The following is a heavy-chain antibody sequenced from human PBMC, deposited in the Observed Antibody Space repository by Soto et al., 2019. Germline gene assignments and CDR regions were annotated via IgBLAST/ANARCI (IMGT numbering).Heavy chain of an antibody. Sequence: EVQLVESGGGLIQPGGSLRLSCAASGFTVSTNYMSWVRQAPGKGLEWVSVIYSGGSTYYADSVKGRFTISRDNSKNPLYLQMNSLRAEDTAVYYCARDYGDYGGGFDPWGQGTLVTVSS. V-gene: IGHV3-53*01. CDR2: IYSGGST. CDR1: GFTVSTNY. CDR3: ARDYGDYGGGFDP. D-gene: IGHD4-17*01. J-gene: IGHJ5*02.